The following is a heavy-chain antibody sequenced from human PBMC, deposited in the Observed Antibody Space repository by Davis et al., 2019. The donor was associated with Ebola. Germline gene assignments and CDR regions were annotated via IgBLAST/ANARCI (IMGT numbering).Heavy chain of an antibody. CDR1: GITFSRYA. J-gene: IGHJ4*02. CDR3: VRDYNDGIGRFDY. Sequence: GESLKISCAVSGITFSRYAMHWIRQAPGKGLEWVTAIAYDGRYESYAESVKGRFTISRDNSKSTLYLQMNSLRLEDTAVYYCVRDYNDGIGRFDYWGQGTLVTVSS. V-gene: IGHV3-30*04. D-gene: IGHD3-16*01. CDR2: IAYDGRYE.